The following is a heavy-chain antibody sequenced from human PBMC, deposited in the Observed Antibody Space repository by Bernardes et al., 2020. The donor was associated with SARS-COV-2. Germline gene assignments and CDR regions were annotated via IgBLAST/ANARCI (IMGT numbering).Heavy chain of an antibody. CDR3: ARGESSSCYDY. CDR1: GYTFTGYY. J-gene: IGHJ4*02. V-gene: IGHV1-2*02. Sequence: ASVKVSCKASGYTFTGYYMHWVRQAPGQGLEWMGWINPNSGGTTYAQKFQGRVTMTRDTSISTAYMELSRLRSDDTAVYYCARGESSSCYDYWGQGTLVTGSS. CDR2: INPNSGGT. D-gene: IGHD6-13*01.